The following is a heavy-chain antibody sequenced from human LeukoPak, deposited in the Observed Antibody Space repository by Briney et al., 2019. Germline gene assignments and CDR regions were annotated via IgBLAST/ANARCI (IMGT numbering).Heavy chain of an antibody. CDR1: GSTFSHDA. Sequence: GGSLRLSCTVSGSTFSHDAMNWVRQAPGKGLEWVASISGSSSFIHYADSLKGRLTISRDNAKNSVYLQLNSLRVEDTAVYYCAKDIDNGDYVVSWGQGTLVTVSS. V-gene: IGHV3-21*04. D-gene: IGHD4-17*01. CDR2: ISGSSSFI. J-gene: IGHJ4*02. CDR3: AKDIDNGDYVVS.